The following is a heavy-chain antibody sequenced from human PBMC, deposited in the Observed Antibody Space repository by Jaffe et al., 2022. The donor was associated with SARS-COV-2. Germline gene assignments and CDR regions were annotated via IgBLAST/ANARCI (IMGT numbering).Heavy chain of an antibody. CDR1: GFTFSSYA. V-gene: IGHV3-30*04. Sequence: QVQLVESGGGVVQPGRSLRLSCAASGFTFSSYAMHWVRQAPGKGLEWVAVISYDGSNKYYADSVKGRFTISRDNSKNTLYLQMNSLRAEDTAVYYCAARIAVAGFDYWGQGTLVTVSS. CDR3: AARIAVAGFDY. CDR2: ISYDGSNK. D-gene: IGHD6-19*01. J-gene: IGHJ4*02.